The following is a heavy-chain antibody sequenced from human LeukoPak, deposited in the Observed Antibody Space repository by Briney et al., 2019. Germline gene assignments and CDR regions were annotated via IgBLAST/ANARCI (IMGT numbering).Heavy chain of an antibody. CDR2: IRYDGSNK. CDR1: GFTFSSYG. J-gene: IGHJ4*02. D-gene: IGHD6-13*01. CDR3: ARLGSSWSFDY. V-gene: IGHV3-33*01. Sequence: PGGSLRLSCAASGFTFSSYGMNWVRQAPGKGLEWVAVIRYDGSNKYYGDSVKGRFTISRDNSKNTVSLQMNSLRVEDTAVYYCARLGSSWSFDYWGQGTLVTVSS.